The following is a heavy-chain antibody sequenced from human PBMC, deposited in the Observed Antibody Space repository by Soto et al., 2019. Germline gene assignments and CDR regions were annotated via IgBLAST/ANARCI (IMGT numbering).Heavy chain of an antibody. J-gene: IGHJ5*02. D-gene: IGHD6-6*01. CDR3: ARDAGYSSSSNEQKNWFDP. Sequence: QVQLVQSGAEVKKPGASVKVSCKASGYSFTGYFMHWVRQAPGQGLEWMGWINPNSGGTIYAQKFQGWVTMTRDTSISTAYMELSRLTSDDTAAYYCARDAGYSSSSNEQKNWFDPWGQGTLVTVSS. V-gene: IGHV1-2*04. CDR2: INPNSGGT. CDR1: GYSFTGYF.